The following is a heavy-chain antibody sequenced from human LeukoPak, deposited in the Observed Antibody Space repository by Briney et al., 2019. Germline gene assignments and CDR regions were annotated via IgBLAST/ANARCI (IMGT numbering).Heavy chain of an antibody. CDR2: ISDNGGGT. V-gene: IGHV3-64D*06. CDR1: GFTFSNAW. CDR3: VKGGTIVWGFFDY. D-gene: IGHD3-16*01. Sequence: GGSLRLSCAASGFTFSNAWMSWVRQAPGKGLVYVSAISDNGGGTYYADSVKGRFTISRDNSKNTLYLQMSSLRPEDTAVYYCVKGGTIVWGFFDYWGQGTLVPVSS. J-gene: IGHJ4*02.